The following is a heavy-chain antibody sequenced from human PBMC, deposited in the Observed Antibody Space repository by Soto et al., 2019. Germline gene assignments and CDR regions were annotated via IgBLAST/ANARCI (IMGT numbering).Heavy chain of an antibody. J-gene: IGHJ6*02. CDR2: IRSKAYGATT. Sequence: PGGSLRLSCTTSGFTFGDYAMSWSRQAPGKGLEWVGVIRSKAYGATTDYAASVKGRFTISRDDSKSIAYLQMNSLKSEDTGVYYCTKYTYTSRYAYYGMDVCGHGTTVTVSS. CDR1: GFTFGDYA. V-gene: IGHV3-49*03. CDR3: TKYTYTSRYAYYGMDV. D-gene: IGHD6-13*01.